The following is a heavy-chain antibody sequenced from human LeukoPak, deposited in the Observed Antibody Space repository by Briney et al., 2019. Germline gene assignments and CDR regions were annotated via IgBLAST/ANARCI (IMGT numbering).Heavy chain of an antibody. V-gene: IGHV3-53*01. J-gene: IGHJ4*02. CDR1: GFTVSSNY. CDR2: IYSGGNT. D-gene: IGHD2-2*01. Sequence: GGSLRLSCAASGFTVSSNYMSWVRQAPGRGLEWVSVIYSGGNTYYADSVKGRFTISRDNSKNTLYLQMNSLRAEDTAVYYCAKVRRDIVVVPAASFDYWGQGTLVTVSS. CDR3: AKVRRDIVVVPAASFDY.